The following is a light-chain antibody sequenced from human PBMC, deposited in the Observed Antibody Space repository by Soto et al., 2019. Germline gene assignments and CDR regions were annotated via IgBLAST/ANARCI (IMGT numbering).Light chain of an antibody. CDR1: QTISRY. Sequence: DIQLTQSPSSLSASVGDRVTITCRASQTISRYLNWYQQRPGKAPNLLIYSASCLQSGVASRLCGSGSGTDFTLTISSLQPEDFATYYCQQSYITSVTFGQGTKVAIK. J-gene: IGKJ1*01. V-gene: IGKV1-39*01. CDR3: QQSYITSVT. CDR2: SAS.